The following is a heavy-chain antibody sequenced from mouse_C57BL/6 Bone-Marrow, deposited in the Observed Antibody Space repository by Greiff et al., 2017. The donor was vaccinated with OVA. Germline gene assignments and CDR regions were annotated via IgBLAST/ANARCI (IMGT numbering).Heavy chain of an antibody. CDR1: GFTFSSYA. CDR2: ISSGGDYI. V-gene: IGHV5-9-1*02. CDR3: TSITTVVPYFDV. J-gene: IGHJ1*03. D-gene: IGHD1-1*01. Sequence: EAMLVESGEGLVKPGGSLKLSCAASGFTFSSYAMSWVRQTPEKRLEWVAYISSGGDYIYYADTVKGRFTISRDNARNTLYLQMSSLKSEDTAMYYCTSITTVVPYFDVWGTGTTVTVSS.